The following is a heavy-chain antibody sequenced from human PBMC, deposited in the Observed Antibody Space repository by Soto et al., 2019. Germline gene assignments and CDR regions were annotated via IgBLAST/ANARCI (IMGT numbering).Heavy chain of an antibody. CDR3: ARHFTVTTTYYYYYMDV. Sequence: GGFLRLSCAASGFTFSSYAMSWVRQAPGKGLEWVSYISSSSTIYYADSVKGRFTISRDNAKNSLYLQMNSLRAEDTAVYYCARHFTVTTTYYYYYMDVWGKGTTVTVSS. CDR1: GFTFSSYA. CDR2: ISSSSTI. V-gene: IGHV3-48*01. D-gene: IGHD4-17*01. J-gene: IGHJ6*03.